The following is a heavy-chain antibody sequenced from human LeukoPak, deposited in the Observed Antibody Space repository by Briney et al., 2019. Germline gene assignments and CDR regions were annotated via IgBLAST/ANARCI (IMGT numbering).Heavy chain of an antibody. D-gene: IGHD3-3*01. Sequence: GGSLRLSCAASGFTFSSYGMNWVRQAPGKRLEWVSYITSSGGAIYYADSVKGRFTISRDNAKNSLYLQMNSLRAEDTAVYYCARPPSITNPYYGMDVWGQGTTVTVSS. CDR3: ARPPSITNPYYGMDV. CDR2: ITSSGGAI. J-gene: IGHJ6*02. CDR1: GFTFSSYG. V-gene: IGHV3-48*03.